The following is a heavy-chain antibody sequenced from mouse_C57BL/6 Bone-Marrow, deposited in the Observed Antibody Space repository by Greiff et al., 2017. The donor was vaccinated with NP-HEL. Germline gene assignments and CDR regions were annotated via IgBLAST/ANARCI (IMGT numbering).Heavy chain of an antibody. D-gene: IGHD4-1*01. CDR1: GYTFTSYW. CDR3: ARYRASTGTRAMDY. V-gene: IGHV1-7*01. J-gene: IGHJ4*01. Sequence: QVQLQQSGAELAKPGASVKLSCKASGYTFTSYWMHWVKQRPGQGLEWIGYINPSSGYTKYNQKFKDKATLTADTSSSTAYMQLSSLTYEDSAVYYCARYRASTGTRAMDYWGQGTSVTGSS. CDR2: INPSSGYT.